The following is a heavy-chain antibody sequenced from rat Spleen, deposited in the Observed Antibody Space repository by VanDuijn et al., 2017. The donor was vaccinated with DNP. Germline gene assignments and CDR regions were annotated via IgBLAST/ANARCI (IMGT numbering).Heavy chain of an antibody. CDR2: IIHDGKRT. V-gene: IGHV5S10*01. Sequence: EVQLAESGGGLVQPGRSLKLSCVASGFTFSDYYMAWVRQAPKKGLEWVASIIHDGKRTYYGDSVKGRFTISRDYARSTLYLQMDSLRSEDTATYYCATSSYFGYDYGFAYWGQGTLVTVSS. D-gene: IGHD1-7*01. J-gene: IGHJ3*01. CDR3: ATSSYFGYDYGFAY. CDR1: GFTFSDYY.